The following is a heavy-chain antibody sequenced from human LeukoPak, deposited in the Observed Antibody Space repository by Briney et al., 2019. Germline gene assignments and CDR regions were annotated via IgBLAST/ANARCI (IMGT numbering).Heavy chain of an antibody. Sequence: SETLSLTCAVYGGSFSGYYWSWIRQPPGKGLEWIGEINHSGSTNYNPSLKSRVTISVDTSKNQFSLKLSSVTAADTAVYYCARGGGRWNYFDYWGQGTLVTVSS. CDR3: ARGGGRWNYFDY. CDR1: GGSFSGYY. CDR2: INHSGST. V-gene: IGHV4-34*01. D-gene: IGHD3-16*01. J-gene: IGHJ4*02.